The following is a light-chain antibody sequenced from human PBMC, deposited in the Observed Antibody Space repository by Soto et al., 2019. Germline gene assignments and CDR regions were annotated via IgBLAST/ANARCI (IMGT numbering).Light chain of an antibody. CDR2: GAS. J-gene: IGKJ1*01. CDR3: QHYNNWPPWT. Sequence: EVVLTQSPSTLSVSPVERSTLSCMASQSVSTNLAWYQQRPGQAPRLLIYGASIRATGIPARFSGSGSGTEFTLTISSLQSEDFAVYYCQHYNNWPPWTFGQGTKVDI. CDR1: QSVSTN. V-gene: IGKV3-15*01.